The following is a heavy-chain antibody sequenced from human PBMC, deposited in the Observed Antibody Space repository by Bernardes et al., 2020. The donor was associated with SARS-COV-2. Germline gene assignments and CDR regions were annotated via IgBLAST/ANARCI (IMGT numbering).Heavy chain of an antibody. D-gene: IGHD3-10*01. CDR2: INHSGST. J-gene: IGHJ5*02. Sequence: TLSLTCAVYGGSFSGYYWSWIRQPPGKGLEWIGEINHSGSTNYNPSLKSRVTISVDTSKNQFSLKLSSVTAADTAVYYCARGRGVRGKRWFDPWGQGTLVTVSS. V-gene: IGHV4-34*01. CDR1: GGSFSGYY. CDR3: ARGRGVRGKRWFDP.